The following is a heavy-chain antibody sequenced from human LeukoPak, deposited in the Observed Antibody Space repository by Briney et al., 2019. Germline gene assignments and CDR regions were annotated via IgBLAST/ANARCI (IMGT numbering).Heavy chain of an antibody. CDR3: ARIGRPAAFDI. CDR1: GFTFSDYY. V-gene: IGHV3-11*01. CDR2: ITSSGSTI. D-gene: IGHD6-6*01. Sequence: GGSLRLSCAASGFTFSDYYMSWIRQAPGQGLEGVSYITSSGSTIYYADSMKGRFTISTDNAKHSLFLQLDSLRAEDTAVYYCARIGRPAAFDIWGQGTLVIVSS. J-gene: IGHJ3*02.